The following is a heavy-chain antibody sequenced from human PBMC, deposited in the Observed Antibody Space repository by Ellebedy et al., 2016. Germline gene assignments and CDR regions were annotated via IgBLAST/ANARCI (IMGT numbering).Heavy chain of an antibody. CDR3: ARSMYKYGLVHGVDV. D-gene: IGHD3-10*01. J-gene: IGHJ6*02. Sequence: GESLKISCAASGFTFSEHYMSWIRQAPGKGLEWVSYISSAGSYTDYPDSVRGRFTISRDNAKRSPYLQMDSLTSDDTAVYYCARSMYKYGLVHGVDVWGQGTTVSVSS. V-gene: IGHV3-11*03. CDR1: GFTFSEHY. CDR2: ISSAGSYT.